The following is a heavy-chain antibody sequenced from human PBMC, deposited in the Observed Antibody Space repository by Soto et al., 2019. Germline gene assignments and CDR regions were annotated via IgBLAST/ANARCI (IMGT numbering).Heavy chain of an antibody. Sequence: QVQLVESGGGVVQPGRSLRLSCAASGFTFSSYDIHWVRQAPGKGLEWVTIISSDGSNKYYADSVKGRFTISRDNSKNTLYLQMNSLRTEDTAVYYCAKPGAKRVVGSTPGTYFDFWGQGTLVTVSS. D-gene: IGHD1-26*01. CDR1: GFTFSSYD. V-gene: IGHV3-30*18. CDR2: ISSDGSNK. CDR3: AKPGAKRVVGSTPGTYFDF. J-gene: IGHJ4*02.